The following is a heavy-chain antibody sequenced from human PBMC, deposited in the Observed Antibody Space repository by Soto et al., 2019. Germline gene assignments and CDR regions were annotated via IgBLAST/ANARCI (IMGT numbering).Heavy chain of an antibody. CDR3: AKMGRDAYKPLDS. J-gene: IGHJ4*02. Sequence: GGSLRLSCAASGFTFSDSAMGWCRQAPGKGLEWVSSISASGYSTYYAECVKGRFTISRDTSKNTLYLPTHSLRAEDTAMYYCAKMGRDAYKPLDSWGQGSLVTVSS. CDR2: ISASGYST. CDR1: GFTFSDSA. D-gene: IGHD3-16*01. V-gene: IGHV3-23*01.